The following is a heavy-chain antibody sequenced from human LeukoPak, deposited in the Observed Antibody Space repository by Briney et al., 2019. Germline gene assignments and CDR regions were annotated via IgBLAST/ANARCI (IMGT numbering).Heavy chain of an antibody. CDR1: GFTVSSNY. CDR2: IYSGGRT. V-gene: IGHV3-66*01. CDR3: ARVGYSYGYDAFDI. D-gene: IGHD5-18*01. Sequence: TGGSLRLSCAASGFTVSSNYMSWVRQAPGKGLEWVSVIYSGGRTYYADSVKGRFTISRDNSKNTLYLQMNSLRAEDTAVYYCARVGYSYGYDAFDIWGQGTMVTVSS. J-gene: IGHJ3*02.